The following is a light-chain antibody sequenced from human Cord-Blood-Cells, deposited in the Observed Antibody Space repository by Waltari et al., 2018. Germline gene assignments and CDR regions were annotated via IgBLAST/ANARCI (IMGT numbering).Light chain of an antibody. J-gene: IGLJ1*01. CDR3: CSYAGSSTLV. CDR1: SRDVGSYNL. Sequence: QSALTQPASVSGSPGQSITISCTGTSRDVGSYNLVPWYQQHPGKAPKLMIYEVSKRPSGVSNRFSGSKSGNTASLTISGLQAEDEADYYCCSYAGSSTLVFGTGTKVTVL. CDR2: EVS. V-gene: IGLV2-23*02.